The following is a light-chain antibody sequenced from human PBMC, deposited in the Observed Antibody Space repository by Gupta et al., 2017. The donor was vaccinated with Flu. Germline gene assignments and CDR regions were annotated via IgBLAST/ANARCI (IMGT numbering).Light chain of an antibody. CDR3: QSADTSANSLV. Sequence: SYELKEPPSVSVSPGQTARITCSGDALPKQFAFWYQQKAGQAPVLVIYKDSDRPSGIPERFSGSSSGTTVTLTISGVQAEDEADFYCQSADTSANSLVFGGGTKLTVL. CDR2: KDS. CDR1: ALPKQF. J-gene: IGLJ3*02. V-gene: IGLV3-25*03.